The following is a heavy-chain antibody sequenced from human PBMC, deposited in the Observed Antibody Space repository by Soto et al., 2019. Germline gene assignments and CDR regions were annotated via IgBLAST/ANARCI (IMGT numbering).Heavy chain of an antibody. D-gene: IGHD1-1*01. CDR3: ANPIPKTGSTFGF. Sequence: QLLESGGGFVQPGGSLRLSCVASGFTFSNFAMARVRQAPGEGLEWVSAISGSGDDTFYADSMKGRFTISRDNSKDTLYLQIYSLRVEDTAVYYCANPIPKTGSTFGFWGQGTLVTVSS. CDR1: GFTFSNFA. V-gene: IGHV3-23*01. CDR2: ISGSGDDT. J-gene: IGHJ4*02.